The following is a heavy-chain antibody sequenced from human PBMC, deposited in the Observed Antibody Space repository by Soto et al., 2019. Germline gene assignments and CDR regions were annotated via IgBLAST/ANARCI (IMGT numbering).Heavy chain of an antibody. J-gene: IGHJ5*02. D-gene: IGHD6-13*01. Sequence: PSETLSLTCAVYGGSFSCYYWSWIRQPPGKGLEWIGEINHSGSTNYNPSLKSRVTISVDTSKNQFSLKLSSVTAADTAVYYCARGRGGIAAAAGNWFDPWGQGTLVTVSS. CDR3: ARGRGGIAAAAGNWFDP. CDR1: GGSFSCYY. V-gene: IGHV4-34*01. CDR2: INHSGST.